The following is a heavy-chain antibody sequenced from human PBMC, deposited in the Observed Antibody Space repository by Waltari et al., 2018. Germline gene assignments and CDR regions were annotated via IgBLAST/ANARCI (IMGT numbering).Heavy chain of an antibody. J-gene: IGHJ4*02. Sequence: QVQLQQWGAGLLKPSETLSPTCAVYGGSFSGYYWSWIRRPPGKGLEWIGEINLRGSTNYNPSLKRRVTISVDTSKNQFALKLSSVTAADTAVYYCARQGGYYFDYWGQGTLVTVSS. V-gene: IGHV4-34*01. CDR1: GGSFSGYY. CDR2: INLRGST. CDR3: ARQGGYYFDY.